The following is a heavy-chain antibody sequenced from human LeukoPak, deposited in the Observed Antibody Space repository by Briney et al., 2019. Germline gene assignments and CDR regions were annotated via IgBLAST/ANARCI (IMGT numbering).Heavy chain of an antibody. Sequence: SETQSLTCTFSGASIRSDTYYWAWIRQPPGEGLEGIGSLWSGTTTYYNPSLPSRVTIAVATSKNQFSLILPSVTAADTAVYYCARGRRGNYFQDYWGQGTLVTVSS. CDR1: GASIRSDTYY. CDR3: ARGRRGNYFQDY. D-gene: IGHD1-26*01. CDR2: LWSGTTT. V-gene: IGHV4-39*07. J-gene: IGHJ4*02.